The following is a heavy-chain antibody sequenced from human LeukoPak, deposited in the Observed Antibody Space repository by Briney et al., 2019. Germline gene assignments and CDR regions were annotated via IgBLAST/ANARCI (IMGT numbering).Heavy chain of an antibody. D-gene: IGHD3-22*01. CDR3: AKSSSSYYDTSGYLDY. Sequence: TGGSLRLSCVASGFTFSSYSMNWVRQAPGKGLEWVSYISSSTSTIYYADSVKGRFTISRDNAKNSLYLQMNSLRAEDTAVYYCAKSSSSYYDTSGYLDYWGQGTLVIVSS. V-gene: IGHV3-48*01. CDR1: GFTFSSYS. CDR2: ISSSTSTI. J-gene: IGHJ4*02.